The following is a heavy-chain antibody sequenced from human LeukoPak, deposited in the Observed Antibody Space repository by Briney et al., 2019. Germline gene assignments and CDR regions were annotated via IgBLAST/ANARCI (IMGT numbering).Heavy chain of an antibody. CDR3: AKALRYFDWLPFPDYYYGMDV. V-gene: IGHV3-30*04. Sequence: GRSLRLSCAASGFTFSSYAMHWVRQAPGKGLVWVAVISYDGSNKYYADSVKGRFTISRDNSKNTLYLQMNSLRAADTAVYYRAKALRYFDWLPFPDYYYGMDVWGKGTTVTVSS. CDR2: ISYDGSNK. CDR1: GFTFSSYA. J-gene: IGHJ6*04. D-gene: IGHD3-9*01.